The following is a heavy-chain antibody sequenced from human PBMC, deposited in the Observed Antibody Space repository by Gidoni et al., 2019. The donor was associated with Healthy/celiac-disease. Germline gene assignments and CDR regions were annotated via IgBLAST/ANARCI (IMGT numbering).Heavy chain of an antibody. Sequence: QVQLQESGPGLVKPSETLSLTCPASGGSISSYYWSWIRQPAGKGLEWIGRIYTSGSTNYNPSLKSRVTMSVDTSKNQFSLKLSSVTAADTAVYYCARGNPMAGGDAFDIWGQGTMVTVSS. J-gene: IGHJ3*02. CDR1: GGSISSYY. D-gene: IGHD3-10*01. CDR2: IYTSGST. V-gene: IGHV4-4*07. CDR3: ARGNPMAGGDAFDI.